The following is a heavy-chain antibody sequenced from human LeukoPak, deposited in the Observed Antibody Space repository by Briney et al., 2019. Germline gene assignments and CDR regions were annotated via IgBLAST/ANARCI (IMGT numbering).Heavy chain of an antibody. CDR3: ARGSIAAVGSSKAFMDV. V-gene: IGHV3-30-3*01. J-gene: IGHJ6*03. CDR1: GFTFSNYD. D-gene: IGHD6-13*01. CDR2: ISYDGSNK. Sequence: GRSLRLSCAASGFTFSNYDMHWVRQAPGKGLEWVAIISYDGSNKYYADSVKGRFTISRDNSKTTLYLQMNSLRAEDTAVYYCARGSIAAVGSSKAFMDVWGKGTTVTVSS.